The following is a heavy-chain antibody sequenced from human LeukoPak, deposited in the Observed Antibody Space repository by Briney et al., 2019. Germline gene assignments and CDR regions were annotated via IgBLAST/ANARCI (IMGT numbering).Heavy chain of an antibody. J-gene: IGHJ4*02. D-gene: IGHD3-10*01. CDR2: IYYSGST. CDR1: GGSISSYY. CDR3: ARARTMVRAPYYYFDY. Sequence: PSETLSLTCTVSGGSISSYYWSWIRQPPGKGLEWIGYIYYSGSTNYNPSLKSRVTISVDTSKNQFSLKLSSVSAADTAVYYCARARTMVRAPYYYFDYWGQGTLVTVYS. V-gene: IGHV4-59*01.